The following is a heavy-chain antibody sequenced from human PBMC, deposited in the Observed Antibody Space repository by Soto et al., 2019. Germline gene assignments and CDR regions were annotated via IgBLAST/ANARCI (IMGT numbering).Heavy chain of an antibody. Sequence: SVKVSCKASGGTFSTFGISWVLQAPGQGLEWMGGIIPFFGTARYSQKFEDRITITADESTNTVYMDLRSLTSEDTAIYYCAKSAPMDAGDKYYYDFWGQGALVTVSS. J-gene: IGHJ4*02. CDR2: IIPFFGTA. CDR1: GGTFSTFG. CDR3: AKSAPMDAGDKYYYDF. D-gene: IGHD4-17*01. V-gene: IGHV1-69*13.